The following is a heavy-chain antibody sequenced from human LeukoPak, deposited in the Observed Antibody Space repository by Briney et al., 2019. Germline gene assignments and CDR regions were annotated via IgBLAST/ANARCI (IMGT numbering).Heavy chain of an antibody. Sequence: PGGSLRLSCAASGFTFSSYWMSWVRQAPGKGLEWVANIKKDGSEKYYVDSVKGRFTISRDNAKNSLYLQMNSLRAEDTAVYYCARGRTYCGGDCYSGFDYWGQGTLVTVSS. CDR3: ARGRTYCGGDCYSGFDY. CDR1: GFTFSSYW. J-gene: IGHJ4*02. CDR2: IKKDGSEK. V-gene: IGHV3-7*01. D-gene: IGHD2-21*02.